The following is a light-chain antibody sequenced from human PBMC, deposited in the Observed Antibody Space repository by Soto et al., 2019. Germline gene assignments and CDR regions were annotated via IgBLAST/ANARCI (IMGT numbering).Light chain of an antibody. CDR2: AAT. CDR1: QSVRGAN. CDR3: HLYDNWPPAWT. V-gene: IGKV3-20*01. Sequence: EIVLTQSPGTLSLSPGEGATLSCRASQSVRGANLAWYQQKPGQAPSLLIYAATNRATGVPDRFSGRVSGTDFTLTISRLEPEDFAVYYCHLYDNWPPAWTFGQGTKVDIK. J-gene: IGKJ1*01.